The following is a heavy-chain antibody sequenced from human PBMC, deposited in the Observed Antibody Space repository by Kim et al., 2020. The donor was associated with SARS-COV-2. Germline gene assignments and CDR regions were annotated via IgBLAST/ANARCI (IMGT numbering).Heavy chain of an antibody. CDR2: IYSDGST. J-gene: IGHJ2*01. CDR3: ARVGAVALDGYFDL. D-gene: IGHD6-19*01. Sequence: GGSLRLSCAGSGFTVSSNYMSWVRQAPGKGLEWVSVIYSDGSTYYPDSVKGRFTISRDNSKNTLYLQVSGLRADDTAFYYCARVGAVALDGYFDLWGRGTLVTVSS. CDR1: GFTVSSNY. V-gene: IGHV3-53*01.